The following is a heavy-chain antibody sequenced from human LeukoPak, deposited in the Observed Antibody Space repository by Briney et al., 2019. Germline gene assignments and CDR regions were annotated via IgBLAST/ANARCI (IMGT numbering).Heavy chain of an antibody. CDR3: IWNDAGDY. V-gene: IGHV3-15*01. J-gene: IGHJ4*02. D-gene: IGHD1-1*01. Sequence: GGSLRLSCAASGFTFSNAWMSWVRQAPGKGREWVGRIKSKTDSETTDYAAPMTGRFTISRDDSRNTLYLQMNSLKTEDTAVYYCIWNDAGDYWGQGTLVTVSS. CDR2: IKSKTDSETT. CDR1: GFTFSNAW.